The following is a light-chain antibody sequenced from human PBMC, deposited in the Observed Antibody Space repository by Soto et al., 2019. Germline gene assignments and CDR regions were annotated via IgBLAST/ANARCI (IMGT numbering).Light chain of an antibody. Sequence: EIVLTQSPGTLSLSPGERATLSLRASQRVSSSYLAWYQQKPGQAHRLLIYGASSRATGIPDRFSGSGSGTAFTLTISRLEPEDFAVYYCQQYGRSPPITFGPGTKVDIK. CDR1: QRVSSSY. CDR2: GAS. CDR3: QQYGRSPPIT. J-gene: IGKJ3*01. V-gene: IGKV3-20*01.